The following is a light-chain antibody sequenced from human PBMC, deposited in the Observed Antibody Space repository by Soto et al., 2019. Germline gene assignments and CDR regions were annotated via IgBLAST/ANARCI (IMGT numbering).Light chain of an antibody. CDR1: QSVSSSY. Sequence: EIVLTQSPGTLSLSPGERATLSCRASQSVSSSYLAWYQQKPGQAPRLLIYGASSRATCIPDRFSGSGSGTDFTLTISRLEPEEFAVYYCQQYGSSPPWTFGQVTNVEIQ. CDR2: GAS. V-gene: IGKV3-20*01. J-gene: IGKJ1*01. CDR3: QQYGSSPPWT.